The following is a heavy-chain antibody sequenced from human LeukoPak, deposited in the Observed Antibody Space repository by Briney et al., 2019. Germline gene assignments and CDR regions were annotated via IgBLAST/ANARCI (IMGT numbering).Heavy chain of an antibody. Sequence: PSETLSLTCAVYRGSFSGYYWSWLRQPPGKGLEWIGEINHSGSTNDNPSLKSRVTISLDTSKNQFSLNLTSVTAEDRAVYYCARGGRYGDYGIDYWGQGTLVSVSS. V-gene: IGHV4-34*01. CDR3: ARGGRYGDYGIDY. CDR1: RGSFSGYY. CDR2: INHSGST. D-gene: IGHD4-17*01. J-gene: IGHJ4*02.